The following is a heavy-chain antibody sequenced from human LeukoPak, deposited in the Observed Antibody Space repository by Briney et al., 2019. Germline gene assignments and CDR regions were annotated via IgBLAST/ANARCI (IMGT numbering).Heavy chain of an antibody. CDR1: GFTVSSSYL. CDR2: IYHSGST. D-gene: IGHD6-13*01. Sequence: PGGSLRLSCAASGFTVSSSYLSWVRQPPGKGLEWIGEIYHSGSTNYNPSLKSRVTISVDKSKNQFSLKLSSVTAADTAVYYCAGLPGYSSSWDAYFDYWGQGTLVTVSS. J-gene: IGHJ4*02. CDR3: AGLPGYSSSWDAYFDY. V-gene: IGHV4-4*02.